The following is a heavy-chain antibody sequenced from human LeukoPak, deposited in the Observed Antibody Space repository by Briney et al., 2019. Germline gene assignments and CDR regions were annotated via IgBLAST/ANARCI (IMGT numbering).Heavy chain of an antibody. D-gene: IGHD5-18*01. V-gene: IGHV3-30-3*01. CDR3: ARGVGSYGNDYNYGMDV. Sequence: PGGSLRLSCAASGFTFSGYGMHWGRQAPGKGLEWVAFISYDGSIRNYADSEKGRFTISRDNSKNTLYLQLNSLRTEGTALYYCARGVGSYGNDYNYGMDVWGRGTMVIVSS. J-gene: IGHJ6*02. CDR1: GFTFSGYG. CDR2: ISYDGSIR.